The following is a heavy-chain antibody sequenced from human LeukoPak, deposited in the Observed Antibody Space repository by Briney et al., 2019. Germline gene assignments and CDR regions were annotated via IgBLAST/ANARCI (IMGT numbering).Heavy chain of an antibody. V-gene: IGHV4-39*01. J-gene: IGHJ4*02. Sequence: KASETLSLTRTASGGSISSSNSYWGWIRQPPGKGLEWIVSIYYSGSTYYNPSLKSRVTISADASKMQFSLKLSSVTAADTAVYYCARQWDYSDSSGRALNYFDFWGQGTLVTVAS. CDR2: IYYSGST. CDR3: ARQWDYSDSSGRALNYFDF. D-gene: IGHD3-22*01. CDR1: GGSISSSNSY.